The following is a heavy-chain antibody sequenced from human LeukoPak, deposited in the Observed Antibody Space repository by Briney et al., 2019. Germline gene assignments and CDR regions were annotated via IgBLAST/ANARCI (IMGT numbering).Heavy chain of an antibody. D-gene: IGHD3-22*01. V-gene: IGHV3-23*01. CDR1: GFTFSSYA. CDR2: ISGSGGST. CDR3: AKGTASDDSSGYWSNAEYFQH. Sequence: GGTLRLSCAVSGFTFSSYAMSWVRQAPGKGLEWVSAISGSGGSTFYADSVKGRFTISRDNSKNTLYLQMNSLRAEDTAVYYCAKGTASDDSSGYWSNAEYFQHWGQGTLVTVSS. J-gene: IGHJ1*01.